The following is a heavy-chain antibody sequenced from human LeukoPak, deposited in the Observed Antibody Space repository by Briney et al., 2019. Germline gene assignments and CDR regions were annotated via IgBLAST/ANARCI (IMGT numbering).Heavy chain of an antibody. CDR3: ARWAQYYDYVWGSYRNSGSDY. D-gene: IGHD3-16*02. CDR2: INWNSGST. V-gene: IGHV3-20*04. J-gene: IGHJ4*02. Sequence: GGSLRLSCAASGFTFDDYGMSWVRQAPGKGLEWVSGINWNSGSTGYAGSVKGRFTISRDNAKNSLYLQMNSLRAEDTALYYCARWAQYYDYVWGSYRNSGSDYWGQGTLVTVSS. CDR1: GFTFDDYG.